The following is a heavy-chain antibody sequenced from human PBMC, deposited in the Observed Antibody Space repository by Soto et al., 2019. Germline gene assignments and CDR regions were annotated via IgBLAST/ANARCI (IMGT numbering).Heavy chain of an antibody. CDR3: AGDDWAPAHI. D-gene: IGHD2-2*01. Sequence: PGGSLRLSCAASGFTFSSSWMSWFRQAPGKGLEWVANIKEDGSEIHYVDSVKGRFTISRDNAKNCLYLQMSSLRVEDTGVYYCAGDDWAPAHIRGQGTPVTVSS. CDR1: GFTFSSSW. J-gene: IGHJ4*02. V-gene: IGHV3-7*04. CDR2: IKEDGSEI.